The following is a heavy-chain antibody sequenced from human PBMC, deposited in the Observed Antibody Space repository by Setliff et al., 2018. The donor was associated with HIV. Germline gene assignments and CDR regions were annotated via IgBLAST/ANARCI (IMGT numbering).Heavy chain of an antibody. CDR3: AISPNWSGHSHSYMDV. V-gene: IGHV3-30*04. CDR2: ISYDGSNK. J-gene: IGHJ6*03. Sequence: GESLKISCAASGFTFSSYAMHWVRQAPGKGLEWVAVISYDGSNKYYADSVKGRFTISRDNSKNTLYLQMNSLRAEDTAVYYCAISPNWSGHSHSYMDVWGKGTTVTVSS. CDR1: GFTFSSYA. D-gene: IGHD3-3*01.